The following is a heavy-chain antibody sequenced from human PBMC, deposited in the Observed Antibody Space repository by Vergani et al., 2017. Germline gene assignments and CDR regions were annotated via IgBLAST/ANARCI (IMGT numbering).Heavy chain of an antibody. CDR3: ARDSWTSELRGVYWFDT. CDR1: GGSITSGSFY. CDR2: IHSSGTT. Sequence: QVQLHESGPGLVKPSQTLSLTCTVSGGSITSGSFYWSWIRQPAGKGLEWIGRIHSSGTTHYNPSLKSRVTLSGDTSKNQLSLRMTSVTAADTAVYYCARDSWTSELRGVYWFDTWGQGTLVSVSS. J-gene: IGHJ5*02. D-gene: IGHD3-10*01. V-gene: IGHV4-61*02.